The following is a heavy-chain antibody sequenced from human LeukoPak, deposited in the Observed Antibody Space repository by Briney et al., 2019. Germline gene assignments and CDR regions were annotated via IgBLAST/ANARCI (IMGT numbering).Heavy chain of an antibody. CDR2: IYPGDSDT. CDR1: GYCFTTYW. V-gene: IGHV5-51*01. D-gene: IGHD3-22*01. CDR3: ARRGRRYYDSSGLGAFDI. Sequence: GESLKISCKGSGYCFTTYWIGWVRQMPGKGLEWMGIIYPGDSDTRYRPSFQDQVTISADKTISTAHLQWSSLKASDTAMYYCARRGRRYYDSSGLGAFDIWGQGTMVTVSS. J-gene: IGHJ3*02.